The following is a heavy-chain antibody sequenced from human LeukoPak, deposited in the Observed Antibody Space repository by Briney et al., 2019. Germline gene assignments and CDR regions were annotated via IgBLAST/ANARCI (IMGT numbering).Heavy chain of an antibody. V-gene: IGHV3-7*03. D-gene: IGHD3-22*01. CDR1: GFTFSTYF. J-gene: IGHJ4*02. CDR3: AKDNYYDSSGYLEV. CDR2: LHPDGSHQ. Sequence: GGSLRLSCVASGFTFSTYFMSWVRQAPGKGLEWVANLHPDGSHQYYVDSVRGRFTISRDNAKNSLYLQMNNLRAEDTAVYYCAKDNYYDSSGYLEVWGQGTLVTVSS.